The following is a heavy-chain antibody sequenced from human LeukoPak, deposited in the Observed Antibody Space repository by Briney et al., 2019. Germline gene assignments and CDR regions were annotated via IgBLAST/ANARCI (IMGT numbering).Heavy chain of an antibody. J-gene: IGHJ4*02. V-gene: IGHV4-39*01. Sequence: SETLSLTCTVSGGSISSSSYYWGWIHQPPGKGLEWIGSIYYSGSTYYNPSLKSRVTISVDTSKNQFSLKLSSVTAADTAVYYCASRYDLSPFDYWGQGTLVTVSS. D-gene: IGHD3/OR15-3a*01. CDR3: ASRYDLSPFDY. CDR1: GGSISSSSYY. CDR2: IYYSGST.